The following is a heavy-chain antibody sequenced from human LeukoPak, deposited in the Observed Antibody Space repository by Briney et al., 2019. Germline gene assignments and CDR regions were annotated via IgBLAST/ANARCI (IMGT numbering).Heavy chain of an antibody. CDR2: IYHSGST. CDR1: GGSISSGGYY. D-gene: IGHD3-9*01. V-gene: IGHV4-30-2*01. J-gene: IGHJ6*02. Sequence: SETLSLTCTVSGGSISSGGYYWSWIRQPPGKGLEWIGYIYHSGSTYYNPSLKSRVTISVDRSKNQFSLKLSSVTAADTAVYYCASLPYDILTGYYPYYYYGMDVWGQGTTVTVSS. CDR3: ASLPYDILTGYYPYYYYGMDV.